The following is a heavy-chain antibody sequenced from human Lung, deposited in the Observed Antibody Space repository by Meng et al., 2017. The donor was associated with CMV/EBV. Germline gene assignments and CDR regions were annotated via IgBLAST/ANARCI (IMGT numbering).Heavy chain of an antibody. J-gene: IGHJ4*02. D-gene: IGHD2-2*01. Sequence: QVQLVQSGACVKKPGASVKLSCKASGYSFTTHAMHCVRQAPGQRLEWMGWINAGNGNTKYSEKFQSRVTITRDTAASTAYMELSSLRSEDTAVYYCARTGCSSSSCYDYWGQGTLVTVSS. CDR1: GYSFTTHA. CDR3: ARTGCSSSSCYDY. CDR2: INAGNGNT. V-gene: IGHV1-3*01.